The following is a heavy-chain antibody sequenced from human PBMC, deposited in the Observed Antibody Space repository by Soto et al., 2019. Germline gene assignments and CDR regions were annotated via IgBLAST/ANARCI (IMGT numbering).Heavy chain of an antibody. Sequence: VQLVQSGAEVKKPGFSVKVSCEASGGTFSSYTISWVRQAPGQGLEWMGRIIPILGIANYAQKFQGRVTITAEKSISTANMELSSLRSEDTAVYYCATGPLIASAGTFDYWGQGTLVTVSS. CDR3: ATGPLIASAGTFDY. D-gene: IGHD6-13*01. J-gene: IGHJ4*02. CDR1: GGTFSSYT. CDR2: IIPILGIA. V-gene: IGHV1-69*02.